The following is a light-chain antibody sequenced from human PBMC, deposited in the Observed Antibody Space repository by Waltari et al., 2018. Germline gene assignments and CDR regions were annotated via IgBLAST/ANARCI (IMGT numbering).Light chain of an antibody. V-gene: IGKV1-39*01. CDR2: AAS. CDR1: QSIASY. J-gene: IGKJ1*01. Sequence: DIQMTQSPSSLSASVGDRVTITCRASQSIASYLNWYQQKPGKAPKLLIYAASSLQSGVPSRFSGCGSGTDFTLTISSLQPEDFATYYCQQSYSTPPETFGQGTKVEIK. CDR3: QQSYSTPPET.